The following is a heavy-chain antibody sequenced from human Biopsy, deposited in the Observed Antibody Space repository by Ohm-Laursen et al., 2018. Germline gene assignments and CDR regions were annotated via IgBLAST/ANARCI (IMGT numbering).Heavy chain of an antibody. D-gene: IGHD2-15*01. V-gene: IGHV4-4*09. J-gene: IGHJ6*02. CDR3: ARMDCSGGSCHYYSYGMDV. CDR2: IHHSGST. CDR1: GVSITAYY. Sequence: SETLSLTCTVSGVSITAYYWSWIRQPPGKGLECIGNIHHSGSTNYNPSLKSRLTISVDTSKNQFSLKLSSVTAADTAVYYCARMDCSGGSCHYYSYGMDVWGQGTTVTGSS.